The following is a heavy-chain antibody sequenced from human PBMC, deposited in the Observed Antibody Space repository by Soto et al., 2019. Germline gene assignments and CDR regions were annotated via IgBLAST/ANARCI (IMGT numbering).Heavy chain of an antibody. V-gene: IGHV4-59*01. CDR2: IYYSGST. J-gene: IGHJ4*02. CDR3: ARVRRATLDY. CDR1: GGSISSYY. Sequence: SETLSLTCTVSGGSISSYYWSWIRQPPGKGLEWIGYIYYSGSTNYNPSLKSRVTISVDTSKNQFSLKLSSVTAADTAVYYCARVRRATLDYWGQGTLVTVSS. D-gene: IGHD5-12*01.